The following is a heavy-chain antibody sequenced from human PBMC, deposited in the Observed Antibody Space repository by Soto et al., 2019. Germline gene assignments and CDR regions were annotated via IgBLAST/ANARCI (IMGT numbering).Heavy chain of an antibody. J-gene: IGHJ3*02. D-gene: IGHD6-13*01. V-gene: IGHV3-64D*06. Sequence: GGSLRLSCSASGFTFSSYAMHWVRQAPGKGLEYVSAISSNGGSTYYADSVKGRFTISRDNSKNTLYLQMSSLRAEDTAVYYCVSSKQQLVRGAFDIWGQGTMVTVSS. CDR1: GFTFSSYA. CDR2: ISSNGGST. CDR3: VSSKQQLVRGAFDI.